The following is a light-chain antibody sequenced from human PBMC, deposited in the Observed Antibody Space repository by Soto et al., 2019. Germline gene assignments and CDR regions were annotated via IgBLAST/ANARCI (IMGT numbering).Light chain of an antibody. CDR1: QTALYRSNNMNY. CDR2: WAS. J-gene: IGKJ4*01. V-gene: IGKV4-1*01. Sequence: DIVMTQSPDSLAVSLGERATINCKSSQTALYRSNNMNYLSWYQQKPGQPPKLLIYWASTRESGVPDRFSGSGSGTDFTLTISSLQAEDVAVYYCQQYYSSPRTFGGGTKVEIK. CDR3: QQYYSSPRT.